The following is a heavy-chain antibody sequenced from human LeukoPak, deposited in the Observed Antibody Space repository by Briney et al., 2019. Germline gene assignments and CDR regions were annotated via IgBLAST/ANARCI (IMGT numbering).Heavy chain of an antibody. CDR3: AKSPIVVVTAIHFDY. Sequence: GGSLRLSSAASGFTFSSYAMSWVRQAPGQGLEWVSAISGSGGSTYYADSVKGRFTISRDNSKNTLYLQMNSLRAEDTAIYYCAKSPIVVVTAIHFDYWGQGTLVTVSS. CDR2: ISGSGGST. J-gene: IGHJ4*02. V-gene: IGHV3-23*01. CDR1: GFTFSSYA. D-gene: IGHD2-21*02.